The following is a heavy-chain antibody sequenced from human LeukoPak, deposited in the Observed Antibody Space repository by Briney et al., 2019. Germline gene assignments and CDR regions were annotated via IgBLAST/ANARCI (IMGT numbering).Heavy chain of an antibody. CDR2: IYSGGST. J-gene: IGHJ4*02. CDR1: GFTFSSYS. Sequence: PGGSLRLSCAASGFTFSSYSMNWVRQAPGKGLEWVSVIYSGGSTYYADSVKGRFTISRDNSKNTLYLQMNSLRAEDTAVYYCARDRDSSGWYGSFDYWGQGTLVTVSS. D-gene: IGHD6-19*01. CDR3: ARDRDSSGWYGSFDY. V-gene: IGHV3-66*01.